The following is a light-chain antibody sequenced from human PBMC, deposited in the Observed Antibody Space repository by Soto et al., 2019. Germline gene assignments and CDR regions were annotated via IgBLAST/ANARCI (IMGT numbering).Light chain of an antibody. V-gene: IGKV3-20*01. CDR3: QQYGNSPPT. CDR1: QSLSSTF. CDR2: GAS. J-gene: IGKJ4*01. Sequence: EIVLTQSPGTLSLSPGERATLSCRASQSLSSTFLAWYQHKPGQAPRLLIYGASSRATTISDRFSGSGSGTDFTLSISRLEPEDFAVYYCQQYGNSPPTFGGGTKVEI.